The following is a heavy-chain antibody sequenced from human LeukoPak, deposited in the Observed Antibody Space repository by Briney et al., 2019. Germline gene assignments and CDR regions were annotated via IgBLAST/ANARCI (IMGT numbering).Heavy chain of an antibody. CDR2: ISSSSSYI. CDR3: ARGDILTGYYWFDP. CDR1: GFTFSSYS. Sequence: GGSLRLSCAASGFTFSSYSMNWVRQAPGKGLEWVSSISSSSSYIYYADSVKGRFTISRDNAKNSLYLQMNSLRAEDTAVHYCARGDILTGYYWFDPWGQGTLVTVSS. D-gene: IGHD3-9*01. V-gene: IGHV3-21*01. J-gene: IGHJ5*02.